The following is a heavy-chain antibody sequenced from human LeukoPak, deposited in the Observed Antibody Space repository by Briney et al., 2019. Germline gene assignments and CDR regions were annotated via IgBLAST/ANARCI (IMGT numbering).Heavy chain of an antibody. J-gene: IGHJ6*02. CDR3: ARGGGLDV. Sequence: GGSLRLSCAGSGFTFNNYAMSWVRQAPGKGLEWVASINHNGNVNYYVDPVKGRFTISRDNAKNSLYLQMSNLRAGDTAVYFCARGGGLDVWGQGATVTVSS. CDR2: INHNGNVN. V-gene: IGHV3-7*03. D-gene: IGHD3-16*01. CDR1: GFTFNNYA.